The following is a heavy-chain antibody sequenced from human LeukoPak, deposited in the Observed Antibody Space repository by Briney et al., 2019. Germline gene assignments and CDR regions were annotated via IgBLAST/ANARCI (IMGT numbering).Heavy chain of an antibody. CDR2: IYYSGST. Sequence: SETLSLTCTVSGGSISSGGYYWSWIRQHPGTGLEWIGYIYYSGSTYYNPSLKSRVTISVDTSKNQFSLKLSSVTAADTAVYYCARREAGAAFDIWGQGTMVTVSS. CDR3: ARREAGAAFDI. V-gene: IGHV4-31*03. CDR1: GGSISSGGYY. J-gene: IGHJ3*02. D-gene: IGHD4-17*01.